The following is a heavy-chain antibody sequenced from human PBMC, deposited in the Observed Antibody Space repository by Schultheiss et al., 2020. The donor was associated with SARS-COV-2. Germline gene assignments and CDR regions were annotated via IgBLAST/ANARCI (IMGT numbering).Heavy chain of an antibody. Sequence: GGSLRLSCAASGFTFSSYAMSWVRQAPGKGLEWVSAISGSGGSTYYADSVKGRFTISRDNSKNTLYLQMNSLRAEDTAVYYCAKDPNVVVTPGGFDYWGQGTLVTVSS. D-gene: IGHD3-22*01. J-gene: IGHJ4*02. CDR3: AKDPNVVVTPGGFDY. CDR1: GFTFSSYA. V-gene: IGHV3-23*01. CDR2: ISGSGGST.